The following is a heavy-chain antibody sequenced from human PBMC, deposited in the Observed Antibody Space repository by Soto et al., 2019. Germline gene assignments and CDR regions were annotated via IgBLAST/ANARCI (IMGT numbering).Heavy chain of an antibody. CDR1: GYTFTSYG. CDR3: ATDILFRHLKEVGAKVFDY. Sequence: QVQLVQSGAEVKKPGASVKVSCKASGYTFTSYGISWVRQAPGQGLEWMGWISAYNGNTNYAQKLQGRVTMTTDTSTSTAYMELTSLRSDDTAVYYCATDILFRHLKEVGAKVFDYWGQGTLVTVSS. D-gene: IGHD1-26*01. V-gene: IGHV1-18*01. J-gene: IGHJ4*02. CDR2: ISAYNGNT.